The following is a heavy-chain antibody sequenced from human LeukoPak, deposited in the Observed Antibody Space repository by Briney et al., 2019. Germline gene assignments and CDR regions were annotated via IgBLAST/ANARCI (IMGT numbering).Heavy chain of an antibody. V-gene: IGHV4-34*01. Sequence: SETLSLTCAVYGGSFSGYYWSWIRQPPGKGLEWIGEINHSGSTNYNPSLKSRVTISVDTSKNQSSLKLSSVTAADTAVYYCARGSLLRSMDVWGQGTTVTVSS. D-gene: IGHD3-3*01. CDR2: INHSGST. CDR3: ARGSLLRSMDV. CDR1: GGSFSGYY. J-gene: IGHJ6*02.